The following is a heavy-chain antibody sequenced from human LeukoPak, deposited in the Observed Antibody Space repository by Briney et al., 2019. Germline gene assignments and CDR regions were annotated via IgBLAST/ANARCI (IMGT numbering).Heavy chain of an antibody. V-gene: IGHV4-4*07. Sequence: KPSETLSLTCTGSGGSISSYYWSWIRQPAGKGLGGIWRIYTSGSTNYNPSLKSRVTMSVDTSKNQFSLKLSSVTAAGTAVYYCARSPPDTYYDFWSGYSVYWYFDLWGRGTLVTVSS. CDR1: GGSISSYY. CDR2: IYTSGST. J-gene: IGHJ2*01. CDR3: ARSPPDTYYDFWSGYSVYWYFDL. D-gene: IGHD3-3*01.